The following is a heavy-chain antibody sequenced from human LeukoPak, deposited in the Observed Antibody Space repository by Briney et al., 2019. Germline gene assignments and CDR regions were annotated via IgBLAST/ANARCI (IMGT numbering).Heavy chain of an antibody. CDR1: GYTFTSYG. V-gene: IGHV1-18*01. Sequence: ASVKVSCKASGYTFTSYGISWVRQAPGQGLEWMGWISAYNGNTNYAQKLQGRVTMTTDTSTSTAYMELRSLRSDDTAVYYCARDTSDIVVVVAADYRGQGTLVTVSS. CDR2: ISAYNGNT. J-gene: IGHJ4*02. CDR3: ARDTSDIVVVVAADY. D-gene: IGHD2-15*01.